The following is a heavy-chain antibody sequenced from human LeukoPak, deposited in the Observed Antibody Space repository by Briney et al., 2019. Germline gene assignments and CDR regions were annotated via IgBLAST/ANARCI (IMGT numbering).Heavy chain of an antibody. V-gene: IGHV3-30-3*01. J-gene: IGHJ4*02. CDR3: ARVSSGWYYDY. D-gene: IGHD6-19*01. CDR2: ISYDGSNK. CDR1: GFTSSSYA. Sequence: GGSLRLSCAASGFTSSSYAMHWVRQAPGKGLEWVAVISYDGSNKYYADSVKGRFTISRDNSKNTLYLQMNSLRAEDTAVYYCARVSSGWYYDYWGQGTLVTVSS.